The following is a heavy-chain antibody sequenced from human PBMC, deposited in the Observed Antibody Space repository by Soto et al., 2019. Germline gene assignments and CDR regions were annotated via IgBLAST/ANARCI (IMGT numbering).Heavy chain of an antibody. J-gene: IGHJ6*02. V-gene: IGHV3-23*01. CDR1: GFTFSRYA. D-gene: IGHD3-10*01. Sequence: VGSLRLSCAASGFTFSRYAMSWVRQAPGKGLEWVSTVTGGGHTTYNADSVNGRFTISRDNSKNTLYLQMNNLRAEDTAIYYCASSSGDLDVYGMDIWGPGTTVTVSS. CDR2: VTGGGHTT. CDR3: ASSSGDLDVYGMDI.